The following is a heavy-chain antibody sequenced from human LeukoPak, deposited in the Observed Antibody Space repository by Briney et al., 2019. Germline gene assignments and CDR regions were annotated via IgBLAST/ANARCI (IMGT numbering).Heavy chain of an antibody. CDR2: ISYDGSNK. V-gene: IGHV3-30*04. D-gene: IGHD2-2*01. CDR3: AREPAPIVVVPAASRYYHYYYGMDV. CDR1: GFTFSSYA. J-gene: IGHJ6*04. Sequence: GRSLRLSCAASGFTFSSYAMHWVRQAPGKGLEWVAVISYDGSNKYYADSVKGRFTISRDNSKNTLYLQMNSLRAEDTAVYYCAREPAPIVVVPAASRYYHYYYGMDVWGKGTTVTVSS.